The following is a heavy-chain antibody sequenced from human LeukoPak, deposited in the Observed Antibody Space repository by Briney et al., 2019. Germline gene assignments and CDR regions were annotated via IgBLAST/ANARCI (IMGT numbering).Heavy chain of an antibody. V-gene: IGHV3-30*18. Sequence: GGSLRLSCAASGFTFSSYGMHWVRQAPGKGLEWVAVISYDGSNKYYADSVKGRFTISRDNSKNTLYLQMNSLRAEDTAVYYCAKDPHYSGSLNYYYYGMDVWGQGTTVTVSS. CDR1: GFTFSSYG. CDR3: AKDPHYSGSLNYYYYGMDV. J-gene: IGHJ6*02. CDR2: ISYDGSNK. D-gene: IGHD1-26*01.